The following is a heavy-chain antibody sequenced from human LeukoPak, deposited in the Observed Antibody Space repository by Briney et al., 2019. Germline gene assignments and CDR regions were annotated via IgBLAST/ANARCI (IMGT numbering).Heavy chain of an antibody. V-gene: IGHV4-39*01. Sequence: TSETLSLTCTVSGGSISSSSYYWGWLRQPPGKGLEWIARIYYSGSTYYNPSLKSRVTISVDTSKNQFSLKLSSGTAADTAVYYCATQNLYCTGGSCLNWFDPWGQGTLVTVSS. D-gene: IGHD2-15*01. J-gene: IGHJ5*02. CDR3: ATQNLYCTGGSCLNWFDP. CDR2: IYYSGST. CDR1: GGSISSSSYY.